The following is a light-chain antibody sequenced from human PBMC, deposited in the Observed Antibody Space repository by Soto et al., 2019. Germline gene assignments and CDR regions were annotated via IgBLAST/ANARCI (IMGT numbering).Light chain of an antibody. Sequence: DIQMTQSPSSLSASVGDRVTITCRTSQSINTYLNWYQQKPGKAPNLLIYTTSHLDSGVPSRFSGSGSGADFPLTLSSLQPEDFATYFCQQGDSTPYTFGQGTTLEIK. V-gene: IGKV1-39*01. CDR3: QQGDSTPYT. J-gene: IGKJ2*01. CDR2: TTS. CDR1: QSINTY.